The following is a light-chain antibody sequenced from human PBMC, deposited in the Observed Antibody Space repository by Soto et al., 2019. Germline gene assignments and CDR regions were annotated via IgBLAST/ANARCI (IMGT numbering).Light chain of an antibody. CDR1: SSNIGAGYD. Sequence: QSVLTQPPSVSGAPGQRVTISCTGSSSNIGAGYDVHWYQQLPGTAPKLLIHNNNNRPSGVPDRFSGSKSGTSASLAITGLQAEDEADYYCQSYDSTLSVVFGGGTQLTVL. CDR2: NNN. CDR3: QSYDSTLSVV. J-gene: IGLJ2*01. V-gene: IGLV1-40*01.